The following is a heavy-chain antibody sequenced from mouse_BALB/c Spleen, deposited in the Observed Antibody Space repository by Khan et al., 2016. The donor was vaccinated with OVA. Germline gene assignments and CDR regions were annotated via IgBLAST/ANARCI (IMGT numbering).Heavy chain of an antibody. CDR3: ARENYYGSSHYAVDY. D-gene: IGHD1-1*01. CDR2: ISPGSGTP. Sequence: DLVKPGASVKLSCKASGYTFTSYWINWIKQRPGQGLEWIGRISPGSGTPYYNEMFKGKATLTVDTSSSTANIQLSSLSSEDSAVYFCARENYYGSSHYAVDYWGQRTSVTVSS. J-gene: IGHJ4*01. CDR1: GYTFTSYW. V-gene: IGHV1S41*01.